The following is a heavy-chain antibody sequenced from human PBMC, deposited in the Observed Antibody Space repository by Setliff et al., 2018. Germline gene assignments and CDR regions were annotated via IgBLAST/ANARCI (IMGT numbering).Heavy chain of an antibody. CDR3: AREIQLERHDYYYGMDV. CDR2: INWNGGST. V-gene: IGHV3-20*04. J-gene: IGHJ6*02. D-gene: IGHD1-1*01. CDR1: GFTFDDYG. Sequence: GGSLRLSCAASGFTFDDYGMSWFRQAPGKGLEWVSGINWNGGSTGYADSVKGRFTISRDNAKNSLYLQMNSLRAEDTAVYYCAREIQLERHDYYYGMDVWGQGTTVTVSS.